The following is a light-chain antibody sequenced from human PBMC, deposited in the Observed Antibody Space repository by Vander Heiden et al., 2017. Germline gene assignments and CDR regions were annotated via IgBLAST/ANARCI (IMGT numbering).Light chain of an antibody. Sequence: EIVMTQSPATLSVSPGERATLSCRASQGVSSNLAWYQQKPGKVPRLLIYGASTRATGIPARFSGSGSGTEFTLTISSLQSEDFAVYYCQQYNNWPRTFGQGTKVEIK. J-gene: IGKJ1*01. CDR3: QQYNNWPRT. V-gene: IGKV3-15*01. CDR1: QGVSSN. CDR2: GAS.